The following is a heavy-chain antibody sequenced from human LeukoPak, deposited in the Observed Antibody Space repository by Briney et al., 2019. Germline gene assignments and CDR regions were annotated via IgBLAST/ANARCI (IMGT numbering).Heavy chain of an antibody. V-gene: IGHV3-21*04. CDR1: GFTLSSYN. Sequence: PGGSLRLSCAASGFTLSSYNMNWVRQAPGKGLEWVSSMSSSRTYIYYADSVKGRFTISRDNSKNTLYLQLNSLRAEDTAVYYCAKEGFGDYGDFDYWGQGTLVTVSS. D-gene: IGHD4-17*01. J-gene: IGHJ4*02. CDR2: MSSSRTYI. CDR3: AKEGFGDYGDFDY.